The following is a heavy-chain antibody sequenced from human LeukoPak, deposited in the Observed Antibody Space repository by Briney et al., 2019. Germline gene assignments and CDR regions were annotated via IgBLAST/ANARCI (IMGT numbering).Heavy chain of an antibody. Sequence: ASVKVSCKASGYTFTGYYMHWVRQAPGQGLEWMGWINPNSGGTNYAQKFQGRVTMTRDTSISTAYMELSRLRSDDTAVYYCARDGITMVRGVRFVYYYYYMDVWGKGTTVTVSS. CDR1: GYTFTGYY. CDR3: ARDGITMVRGVRFVYYYYYMDV. D-gene: IGHD3-10*01. J-gene: IGHJ6*03. V-gene: IGHV1-2*02. CDR2: INPNSGGT.